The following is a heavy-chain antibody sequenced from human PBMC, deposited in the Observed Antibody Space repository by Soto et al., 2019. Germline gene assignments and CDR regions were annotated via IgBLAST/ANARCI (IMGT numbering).Heavy chain of an antibody. J-gene: IGHJ6*02. Sequence: QVQLVESGGGLVKPGGSLRLSCAASGLTFSDCYMNWIRQAPGKGLEWVSYISSSGSSINYAGSVKGRFTISRDNAKNSLYRKWNSRRAGDTARYSLPGVRFGGWGYAMDVWGQGTTVTASS. CDR2: ISSSGSSI. CDR3: PGVRFGGWGYAMDV. V-gene: IGHV3-11*01. D-gene: IGHD3-10*01. CDR1: GLTFSDCY.